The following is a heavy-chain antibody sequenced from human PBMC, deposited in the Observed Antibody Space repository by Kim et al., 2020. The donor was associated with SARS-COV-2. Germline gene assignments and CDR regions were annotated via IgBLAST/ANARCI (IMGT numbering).Heavy chain of an antibody. J-gene: IGHJ4*02. Sequence: KSRVTISVDTSKNQFSRKLSSVTAADTAVYYCARAPVWVVRGVIIFSWDYWGQGTLVTVSS. CDR3: ARAPVWVVRGVIIFSWDY. D-gene: IGHD3-10*01. V-gene: IGHV4-31*02.